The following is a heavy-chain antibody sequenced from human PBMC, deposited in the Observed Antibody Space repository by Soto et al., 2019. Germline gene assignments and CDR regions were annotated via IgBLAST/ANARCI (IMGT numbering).Heavy chain of an antibody. Sequence: EVQLVESGGGLVKPGGSLRLSCAASGFTFSSYSMNWVRQAPGKGLEWVSAISSSSSYIYYADSVKGRFTISRDNAKNSLYLQMNSLIAEDTDVDYCARICDCYHRGGFDYWGQGTLVTVSS. CDR2: ISSSSSYI. CDR3: ARICDCYHRGGFDY. J-gene: IGHJ4*02. V-gene: IGHV3-21*01. D-gene: IGHD2-21*01. CDR1: GFTFSSYS.